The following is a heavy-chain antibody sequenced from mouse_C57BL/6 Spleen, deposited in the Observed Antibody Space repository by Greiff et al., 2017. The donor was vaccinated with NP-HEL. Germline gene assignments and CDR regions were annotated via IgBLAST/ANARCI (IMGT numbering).Heavy chain of an antibody. D-gene: IGHD6-2*01. J-gene: IGHJ2*01. CDR2: IYPGDGDT. Sequence: QVQLQQSGPELVKPGASVKISCKASGYAFSSSWMNWVKQRPGKGLEWIGRIYPGDGDTNYNGKFKGKATLTADQSSSTAYMQLSSLTSEDSAVYFCARGGGSHFDYWGQGTTLTVSS. V-gene: IGHV1-82*01. CDR1: GYAFSSSW. CDR3: ARGGGSHFDY.